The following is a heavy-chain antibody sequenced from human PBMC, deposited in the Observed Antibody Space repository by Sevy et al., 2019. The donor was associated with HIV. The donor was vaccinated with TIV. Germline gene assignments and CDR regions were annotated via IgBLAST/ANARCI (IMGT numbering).Heavy chain of an antibody. V-gene: IGHV4-59*13. J-gene: IGHJ4*01. CDR3: AKVTYYYDSRGYPNYYFDY. D-gene: IGHD3-22*01. CDR2: ISNNGNT. CDR1: SGSITSYY. Sequence: SETLSLTCTVSSGSITSYYWSWIRQPPGNGLEWIGHISNNGNTNYNPSLRSRVTISVDRSKNQFSLKLSSVTAADTAVYYCAKVTYYYDSRGYPNYYFDYWGHGTLVTVSS.